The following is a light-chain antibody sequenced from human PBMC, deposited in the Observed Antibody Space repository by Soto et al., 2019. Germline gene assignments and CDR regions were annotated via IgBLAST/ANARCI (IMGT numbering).Light chain of an antibody. CDR1: QSLAGRY. CDR2: GAS. CDR3: QQGYT. Sequence: EIVLSQSPGTLSLSPGERATLSCRPSQSLAGRYLAWYQQKPGQAPRLLIYGASSRATDIPDRFSGSGSRTDFTLTISRLEPEDYAVYFCQQGYTFGPGTKVDIK. J-gene: IGKJ3*01. V-gene: IGKV3-20*01.